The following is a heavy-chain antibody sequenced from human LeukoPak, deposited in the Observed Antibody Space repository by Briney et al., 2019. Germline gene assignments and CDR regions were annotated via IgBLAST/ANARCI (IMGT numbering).Heavy chain of an antibody. V-gene: IGHV1-2*02. Sequence: ASVKVSCKASGYTFTGYYMHWVRQAPGQGLEWMGWINPNSGGTNYAQKFQGRVTMTRDTSISTASMELSSLKPDDTAVYYCARTGGGSSWYNLAAFDIWGQGTMVTVSP. CDR1: GYTFTGYY. CDR2: INPNSGGT. D-gene: IGHD6-13*01. J-gene: IGHJ3*02. CDR3: ARTGGGSSWYNLAAFDI.